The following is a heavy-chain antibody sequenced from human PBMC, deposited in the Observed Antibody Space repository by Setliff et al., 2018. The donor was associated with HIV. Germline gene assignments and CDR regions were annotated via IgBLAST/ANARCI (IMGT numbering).Heavy chain of an antibody. J-gene: IGHJ6*02. D-gene: IGHD3-10*01. CDR2: ITPNSGGT. CDR3: ARNFGLSPSGKYYYYYGMDI. CDR1: GYTFTDHY. V-gene: IGHV1-2*06. Sequence: ASVKVSCKASGYTFTDHYMHWVRQAPGQGLEWMGRITPNSGGTNYARKFQDRVTMTRDTSISTAYMEPSRLTSDDTAVYYCARNFGLSPSGKYYYYYGMDIWGQGTTVTVSS.